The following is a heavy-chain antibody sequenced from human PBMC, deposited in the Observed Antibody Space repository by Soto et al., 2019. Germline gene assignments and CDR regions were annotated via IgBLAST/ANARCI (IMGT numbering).Heavy chain of an antibody. V-gene: IGHV3-23*01. Sequence: XVFLRLSFAASGFTFSSYSRSWVGQAPGKGLEWVSAISGSGGSTYYADSVKGRFTISRDNSKNTLYLQMNSLRAEDTAVYYCAKDRRGVGATDYWGQGTLVTVSS. CDR1: GFTFSSYS. CDR2: ISGSGGST. CDR3: AKDRRGVGATDY. D-gene: IGHD1-26*01. J-gene: IGHJ4*02.